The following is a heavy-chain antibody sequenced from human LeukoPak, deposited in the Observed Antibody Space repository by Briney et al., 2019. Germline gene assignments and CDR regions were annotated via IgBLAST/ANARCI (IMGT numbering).Heavy chain of an antibody. CDR1: GGTFSSYA. Sequence: ASVKVSCKASGGTFSSYAISWVRQAPGQGLEWMGRIIPILGIANYAQKFQGRVTITADKSTSTAYMELSSLRSEDTAVYYCARHNWNDDGHHILAEFFDYWGQGTLVTVSS. CDR2: IIPILGIA. V-gene: IGHV1-69*04. CDR3: ARHNWNDDGHHILAEFFDY. J-gene: IGHJ4*02. D-gene: IGHD1-1*01.